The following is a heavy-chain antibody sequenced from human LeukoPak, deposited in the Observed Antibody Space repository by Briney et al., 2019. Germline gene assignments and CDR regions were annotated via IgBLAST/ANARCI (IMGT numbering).Heavy chain of an antibody. Sequence: GGSLRLSCAASGFTFDDYAMHWVRHAPGKGLEWVSGISWNSGSIGYADSVKGRFTISRDNAKNSLYLQMNSLRAEDMALYYCATSTTVTRPLDYWGQGTLVTVSS. J-gene: IGHJ4*02. CDR3: ATSTTVTRPLDY. CDR1: GFTFDDYA. CDR2: ISWNSGSI. V-gene: IGHV3-9*03. D-gene: IGHD4-17*01.